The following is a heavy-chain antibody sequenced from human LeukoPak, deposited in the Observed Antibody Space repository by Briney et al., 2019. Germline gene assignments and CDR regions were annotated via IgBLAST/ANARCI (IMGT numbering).Heavy chain of an antibody. V-gene: IGHV4-59*01. Sequence: SETLSLTCTVSGGSISSYYWSWIRQPPGKGLEWIGYIYYSGSTNYNPSLKSRVTISVDTSKNQFSLKLSSVTAADTAVYYCARDFRSGWPPVWGQVTLVTVSS. J-gene: IGHJ4*02. CDR3: ARDFRSGWPPV. CDR2: IYYSGST. D-gene: IGHD6-19*01. CDR1: GGSISSYY.